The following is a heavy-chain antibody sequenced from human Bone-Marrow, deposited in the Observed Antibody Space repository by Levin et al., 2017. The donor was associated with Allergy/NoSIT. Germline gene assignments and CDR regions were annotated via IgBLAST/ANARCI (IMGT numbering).Heavy chain of an antibody. CDR1: GGSFSAYF. CDR2: IKHTGGT. CDR3: ARGRTLYGAGKYNWFDP. D-gene: IGHD3-10*01. V-gene: IGHV4-34*01. Sequence: SCAVSGGSFSAYFWNWIRLRPGKGLEWIGEIKHTGGTNYNPSLKGRVTLSVDSTKRHFYLNMTAVTAADTAVYYCARGRTLYGAGKYNWFDPWGQGTQVTVSS. J-gene: IGHJ5*02.